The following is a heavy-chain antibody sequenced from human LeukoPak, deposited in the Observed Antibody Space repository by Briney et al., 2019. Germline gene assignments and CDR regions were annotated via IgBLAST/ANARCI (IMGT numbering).Heavy chain of an antibody. CDR1: GGSISSYY. CDR3: ARDHEYSYGYKYYYYYMDV. D-gene: IGHD5-18*01. V-gene: IGHV4-59*01. Sequence: SETLSLTCTVSGGSISSYYWSWIRQPPGKGLEWIGYIYYSGSTNYNPSLKSRVTISVDTSKNQFSLKLSSVTAADTAVYYCARDHEYSYGYKYYYYYMDVWGKGTTVTVSS. CDR2: IYYSGST. J-gene: IGHJ6*03.